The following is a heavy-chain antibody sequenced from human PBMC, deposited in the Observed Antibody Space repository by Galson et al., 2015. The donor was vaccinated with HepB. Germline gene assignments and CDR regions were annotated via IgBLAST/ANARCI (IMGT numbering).Heavy chain of an antibody. V-gene: IGHV3-30*18. CDR2: ISYDVSNK. Sequence: SLRLSCAASGFTFSSYGMHWVRQAPGKGLEWVAVISYDVSNKYYADSVKGRFTISRDNYKNTLSLQMNSLRAEDTAVYYCAKGGRGNWNYFDYWGQGTLVTVSS. J-gene: IGHJ4*02. D-gene: IGHD1-1*01. CDR3: AKGGRGNWNYFDY. CDR1: GFTFSSYG.